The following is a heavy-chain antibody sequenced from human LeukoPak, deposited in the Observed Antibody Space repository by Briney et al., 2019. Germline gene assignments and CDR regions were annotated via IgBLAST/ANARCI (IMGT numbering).Heavy chain of an antibody. D-gene: IGHD3-10*01. J-gene: IGHJ4*02. CDR3: AKSPTMVRGVINTKYIDY. CDR1: GFTFSSYA. Sequence: PGGSLKLSCAAFGFTFSSYAMSWVRQAPGKGLKWVSAIRGSGVSTYYIDSVKGRFTISRDNSKNTLYLQMNSLRAEDTAVYYCAKSPTMVRGVINTKYIDYWGQGTLVTVSS. CDR2: IRGSGVST. V-gene: IGHV3-23*01.